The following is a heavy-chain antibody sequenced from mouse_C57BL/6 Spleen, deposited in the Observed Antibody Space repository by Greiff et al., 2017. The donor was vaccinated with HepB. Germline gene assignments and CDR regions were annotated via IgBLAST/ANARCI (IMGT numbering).Heavy chain of an antibody. Sequence: EVQLQQSGPELVKPGASVKMSCKASGYTFTDYNMHWVKQSHGKSLERIGYINPNNGGTSYNQKCKGKATLTVTKSSSTAYMERRSLPSEDSAVFYCANGYYVMGYWGQGTTLTVSS. CDR2: INPNNGGT. V-gene: IGHV1-22*01. CDR1: GYTFTDYN. CDR3: ANGYYVMGY. D-gene: IGHD2-3*01. J-gene: IGHJ2*01.